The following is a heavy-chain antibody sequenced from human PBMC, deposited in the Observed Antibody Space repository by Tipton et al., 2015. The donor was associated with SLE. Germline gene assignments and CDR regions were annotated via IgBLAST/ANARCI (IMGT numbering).Heavy chain of an antibody. CDR3: ARRIYFYDSSGFFDY. D-gene: IGHD3-22*01. Sequence: TLSLTCTVSGGSISSGAYCWSWIRQHPGKGLEWIGSIYYSGSTYYNPSLKSRVTISVDTSKNQFSLKLSSVTAADTAVYYCARRIYFYDSSGFFDYWGQGTLVTVSS. V-gene: IGHV4-30-2*03. CDR1: GGSISSGAYC. CDR2: IYYSGST. J-gene: IGHJ4*02.